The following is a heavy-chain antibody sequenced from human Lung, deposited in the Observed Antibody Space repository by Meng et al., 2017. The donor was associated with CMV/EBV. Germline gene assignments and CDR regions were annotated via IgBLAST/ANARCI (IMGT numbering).Heavy chain of an antibody. V-gene: IGHV3-43D*03. CDR1: GFTFDDYA. CDR2: ISWDGGST. CDR3: AKYYYGLDV. Sequence: GEXXKISCAASGFTFDDYAMHWVRQAPGKGQEWVSLISWDGGSTYYADSVKGRFTISRDNSKSSLYLQMNGLRAEDTALYHCAKYYYGLDVWGQGTTVTVSS. J-gene: IGHJ6*02.